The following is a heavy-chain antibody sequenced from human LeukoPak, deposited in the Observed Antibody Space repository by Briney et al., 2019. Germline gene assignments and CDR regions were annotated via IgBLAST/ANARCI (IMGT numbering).Heavy chain of an antibody. CDR1: GFTFSSYA. J-gene: IGHJ4*02. V-gene: IGHV3-33*08. D-gene: IGHD3-3*01. CDR2: IWYDGSNK. CDR3: ARTHYDFWSGYPLPFGY. Sequence: PGGSLRLSCAASGFTFSSYAMHWVRQAPGKGLEWVAVIWYDGSNKYYADSVKGRFTISGDNSKNTLYLQMNSLRAEDTAVYYCARTHYDFWSGYPLPFGYWGQGTLVTVSS.